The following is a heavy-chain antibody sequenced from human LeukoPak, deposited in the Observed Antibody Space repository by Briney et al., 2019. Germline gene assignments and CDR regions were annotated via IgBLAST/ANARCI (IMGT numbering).Heavy chain of an antibody. V-gene: IGHV5-51*01. J-gene: IGHJ4*02. CDR2: IYPGDSYT. D-gene: IGHD4-17*01. CDR1: EYTFSSSW. CDR3: ARQYGRPYDY. Sequence: GESLKISCKGSEYTFSSSWIGWVRQMPGKGLEWMGIIYPGDSYTRYSPSFQGQVTISADKSINTAYLQWSSLKATDTGMYFCARQYGRPYDYWGQGTLVTVSS.